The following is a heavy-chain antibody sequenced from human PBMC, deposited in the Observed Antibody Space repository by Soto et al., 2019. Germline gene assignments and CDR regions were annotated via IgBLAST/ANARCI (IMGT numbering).Heavy chain of an antibody. CDR3: ARDQSGIGWYVDWFDP. J-gene: IGHJ5*02. CDR2: ISAYNGNT. D-gene: IGHD6-19*01. Sequence: ASVKVSCKASGYTFTSYGISWVRQAPGQGLEWMGWISAYNGNTNYAQKLQGRVTMTTDTSTSTAYMELTSLTSEDTSIYYCARDQSGIGWYVDWFDPWGQGTLVTVSS. V-gene: IGHV1-18*01. CDR1: GYTFTSYG.